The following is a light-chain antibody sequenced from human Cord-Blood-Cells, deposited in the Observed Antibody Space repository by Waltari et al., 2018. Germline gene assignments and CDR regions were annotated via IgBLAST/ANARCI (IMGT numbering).Light chain of an antibody. CDR1: QSVSSSY. CDR3: QQDYNLPPT. CDR2: GAS. V-gene: IGKV3D-7*01. J-gene: IGKJ5*01. Sequence: EIVMTQSPATLSLSPGERATLSCRASQSVSSSYLSWYQQKPGQAPRLLIYGASTRATGIPARFSGSESGTDFTLTISSLQPEDFAVYYCQQDYNLPPTFGQGTRLESK.